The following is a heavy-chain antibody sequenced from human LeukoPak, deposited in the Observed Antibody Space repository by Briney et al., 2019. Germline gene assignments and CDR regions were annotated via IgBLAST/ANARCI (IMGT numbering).Heavy chain of an antibody. Sequence: GGSLRLSCAPSGFTFSSYGIHWVRRAPGKGLEWVAVISYDGSNKYYADSVKGRFTISRDNSKNTLYLQMNSLRAEDTAVYYCAKDRAYYDSPKGYFQHWGQGTLVTVSS. CDR2: ISYDGSNK. CDR3: AKDRAYYDSPKGYFQH. J-gene: IGHJ1*01. V-gene: IGHV3-30*18. D-gene: IGHD3-22*01. CDR1: GFTFSSYG.